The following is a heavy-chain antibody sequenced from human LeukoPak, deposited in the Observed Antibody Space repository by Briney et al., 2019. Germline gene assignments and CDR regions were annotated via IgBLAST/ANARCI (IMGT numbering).Heavy chain of an antibody. CDR3: ARASYGVHEALGY. Sequence: PGGSLRLSCAASGFTFSSYGMHWVRQAPGKGLEWVAVIWYDGSNKYYADSVKGRFTISRDNSKNTLYLQMNSLRAEDTAVYYRARASYGVHEALGYWGQGTLVTVSS. CDR2: IWYDGSNK. D-gene: IGHD4-17*01. CDR1: GFTFSSYG. J-gene: IGHJ4*02. V-gene: IGHV3-33*01.